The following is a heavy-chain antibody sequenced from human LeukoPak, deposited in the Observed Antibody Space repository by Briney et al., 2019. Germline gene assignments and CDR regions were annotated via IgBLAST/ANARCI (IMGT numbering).Heavy chain of an antibody. CDR2: INAGNGNT. D-gene: IGHD4-17*01. Sequence: ASVKVSCKASGYTFTSYGISWVRQAPGQGLEWMGWINAGNGNTKYSQKFQGRVTITRDTSASTAYMELSSLRSEDTAVYYCARGATVTTPDYWGQGTLVTVSS. V-gene: IGHV1-3*01. CDR1: GYTFTSYG. J-gene: IGHJ4*02. CDR3: ARGATVTTPDY.